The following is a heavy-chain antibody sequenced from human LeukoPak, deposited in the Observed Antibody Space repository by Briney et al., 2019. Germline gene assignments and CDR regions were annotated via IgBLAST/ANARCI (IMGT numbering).Heavy chain of an antibody. CDR1: GFTFSRYS. V-gene: IGHV3-48*02. Sequence: GGSLRLSCAASGFTFSRYSMNWVRQAPGKGLELVSYISSRSSTIYYADSVKGRFTISRDNAKNSLYLQMNSLRDEDTAVYYCANFDIVVPLNMGVPFDIWGQGTMVTVSS. J-gene: IGHJ3*02. D-gene: IGHD2-2*01. CDR3: ANFDIVVPLNMGVPFDI. CDR2: ISSRSSTI.